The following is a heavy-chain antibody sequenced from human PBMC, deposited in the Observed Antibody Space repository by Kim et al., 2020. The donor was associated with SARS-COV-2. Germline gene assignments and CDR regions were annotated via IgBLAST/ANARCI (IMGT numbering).Heavy chain of an antibody. CDR2: ISGSGGST. V-gene: IGHV3-23*01. J-gene: IGHJ4*02. CDR3: AKAVTYCSGGSCYWFDY. D-gene: IGHD2-15*01. CDR1: GFTFSSYA. Sequence: GGSLRLSCAASGFTFSSYAMSWVRQAPGKGLEWVSAISGSGGSTYYADSVKGRFTISRDNSKNTLYLQMNSLRAEDTAVYYCAKAVTYCSGGSCYWFDYWGQGTLVTVSS.